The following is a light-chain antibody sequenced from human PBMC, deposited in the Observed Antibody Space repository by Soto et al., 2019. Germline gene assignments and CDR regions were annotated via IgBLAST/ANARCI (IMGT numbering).Light chain of an antibody. CDR3: AAWDDSLSHYV. CDR2: SDT. CDR1: SSNIGSSP. Sequence: QSVLTQPPSASGTPGQRVTISCSGGSSNIGSSPVNWYQHLPGTAPKLFIYSDTRRPSGVPDRFSGSKSGTSASLAITGLQSDDEADYYCAAWDDSLSHYVFGTGTKVTVL. V-gene: IGLV1-44*01. J-gene: IGLJ1*01.